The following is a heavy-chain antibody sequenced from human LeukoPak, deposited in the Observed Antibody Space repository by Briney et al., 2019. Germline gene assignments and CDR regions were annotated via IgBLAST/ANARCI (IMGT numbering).Heavy chain of an antibody. V-gene: IGHV1-18*01. D-gene: IGHD1-1*01. J-gene: IGHJ5*02. Sequence: ASVKVSCKASGYTFTNYGITWVRQAPGQGLEWMGWISPNNGDTNYAQKFQGRVTMTTDTSTSTAYMEVRTLRSDDTAVYYCARDLPGSTPVDPWGQGTLVTVSS. CDR2: ISPNNGDT. CDR1: GYTFTNYG. CDR3: ARDLPGSTPVDP.